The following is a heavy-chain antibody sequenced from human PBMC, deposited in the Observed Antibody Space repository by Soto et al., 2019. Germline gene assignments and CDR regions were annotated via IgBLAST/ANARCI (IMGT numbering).Heavy chain of an antibody. CDR3: ARHRSSTRSSWFDP. CDR1: GGSMSNFY. CDR2: IYASGRS. Sequence: QVQLQESGPGLVEPSETLSLTWTVSGGSMSNFYWCWVRQPPGRVLERIGYIYASGRSNYNPSLNSRDTKSVDTSTNHSAQKLSSVTAADAAVYYCARHRSSTRSSWFDPWGQGTPVNVSA. V-gene: IGHV4-4*08. J-gene: IGHJ5*02. D-gene: IGHD2-2*01.